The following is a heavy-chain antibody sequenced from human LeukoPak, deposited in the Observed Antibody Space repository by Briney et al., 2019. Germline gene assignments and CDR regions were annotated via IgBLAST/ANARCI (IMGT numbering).Heavy chain of an antibody. D-gene: IGHD6-19*01. CDR2: ISSGGDIM. Sequence: GGSLRLSCAASGLRFSDYYVSWIRQAPGKGLQWVSYISSGGDIMHYADSVKGRFTSSRDNAENSGYLEMNSLRAEDTAVYYCAKLQPVAGTLTDHWGQGTLVTVSS. V-gene: IGHV3-11*04. CDR1: GLRFSDYY. CDR3: AKLQPVAGTLTDH. J-gene: IGHJ5*02.